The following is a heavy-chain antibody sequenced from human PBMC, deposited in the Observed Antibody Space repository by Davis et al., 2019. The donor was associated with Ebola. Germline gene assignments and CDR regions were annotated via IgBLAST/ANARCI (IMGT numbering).Heavy chain of an antibody. V-gene: IGHV1-46*01. CDR2: INPSGGST. D-gene: IGHD6-13*01. CDR1: GYTFTSYD. J-gene: IGHJ4*02. Sequence: AASVKVSCKASGYTFTSYDINWVRQATGQGLEWMGIINPSGGSTSYAQKFQGRVTMTRDTSTSTVYMELSSLRSEDTAVYYCARERYSSSWPDYWGQGTLVTVSS. CDR3: ARERYSSSWPDY.